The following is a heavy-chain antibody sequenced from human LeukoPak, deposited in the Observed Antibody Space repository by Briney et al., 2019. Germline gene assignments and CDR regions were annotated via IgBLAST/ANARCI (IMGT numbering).Heavy chain of an antibody. Sequence: SETLSLTCAVYGGSFSGYYWSWIRQPPGKGLEWIGEINHSGSTNYTPSLKSRVTISVDTSKNQFSLKLSSVTAADTAVYYCARGTPVPAAIQGDYFDYWGQGTLVTVSS. CDR2: INHSGST. CDR3: ARGTPVPAAIQGDYFDY. J-gene: IGHJ4*02. V-gene: IGHV4-34*01. D-gene: IGHD2-2*02. CDR1: GGSFSGYY.